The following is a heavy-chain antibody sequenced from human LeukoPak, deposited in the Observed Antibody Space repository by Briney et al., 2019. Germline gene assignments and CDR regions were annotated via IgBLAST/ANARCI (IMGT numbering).Heavy chain of an antibody. V-gene: IGHV1-18*01. Sequence: ASVKVSCKASGYTFTSYGISWVRQAPGQGLEWVGWISAYNGNTNYAQKLQGRVTMTTDTSTSTAYMELRSLRSDDTAVYYCARDIVVVVAANRLDQKFDPWGQGTLVTVSS. J-gene: IGHJ5*02. D-gene: IGHD2-15*01. CDR3: ARDIVVVVAANRLDQKFDP. CDR1: GYTFTSYG. CDR2: ISAYNGNT.